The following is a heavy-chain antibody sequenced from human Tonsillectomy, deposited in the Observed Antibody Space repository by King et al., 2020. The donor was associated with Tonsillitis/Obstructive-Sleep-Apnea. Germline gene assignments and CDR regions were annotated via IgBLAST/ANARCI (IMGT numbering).Heavy chain of an antibody. Sequence: VQLQQWGAGLLKPSETLSLTCAVYGGSFSGYYWSWIRQPPGKGLEWIGEINHSGSTNYNPSLKSRVTISVDTSKNQFSLKLSSVTAADTAVYYCARGPPKSRYWSSTSCYKKGPNFDYWGQGTLVTVSS. D-gene: IGHD2-2*02. CDR3: ARGPPKSRYWSSTSCYKKGPNFDY. J-gene: IGHJ4*02. CDR1: GGSFSGYY. V-gene: IGHV4-34*01. CDR2: INHSGST.